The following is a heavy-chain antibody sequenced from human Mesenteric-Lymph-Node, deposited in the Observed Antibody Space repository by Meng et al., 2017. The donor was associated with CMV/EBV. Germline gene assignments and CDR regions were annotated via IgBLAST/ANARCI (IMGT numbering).Heavy chain of an antibody. CDR1: GFTFGTFA. V-gene: IGHV3-30-3*01. Sequence: GESLKISCAASGFTFGTFAMHWVRQAPGKGLEWVALISYDGNNKYYADSVKGRFTISRDNSKNTLYLQMNSLRAEDRAVYYCARDTNFDYWGQGTLVTVSS. J-gene: IGHJ4*02. CDR2: ISYDGNNK. CDR3: ARDTNFDY.